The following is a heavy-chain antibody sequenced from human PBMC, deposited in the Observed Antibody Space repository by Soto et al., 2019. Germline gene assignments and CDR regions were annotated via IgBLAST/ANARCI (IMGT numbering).Heavy chain of an antibody. D-gene: IGHD6-6*01. V-gene: IGHV1-18*04. Sequence: ASVKVSCKASGYTFTTYGITWLRQAPGQGLEWMGWISAYDGNTNYAQKLQGRVSMTTDPSTNTAYMELRSLRSDDTAVYYCARDPATEYSSSSFDYWGQGTLVTVSS. CDR3: ARDPATEYSSSSFDY. CDR1: GYTFTTYG. CDR2: ISAYDGNT. J-gene: IGHJ4*02.